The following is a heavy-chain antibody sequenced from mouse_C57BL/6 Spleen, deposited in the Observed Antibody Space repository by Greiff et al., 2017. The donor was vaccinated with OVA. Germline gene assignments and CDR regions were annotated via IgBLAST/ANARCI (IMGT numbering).Heavy chain of an antibody. CDR1: GFTFSSYA. CDR2: ISSGGDYI. V-gene: IGHV5-9-1*02. CDR3: TRDRYYGSSPMDY. J-gene: IGHJ4*01. Sequence: DVMLVESGEGLVKPGGSLKLSCAASGFTFSSYAMSWVRQTPEKRLEWVAYISSGGDYIYYADTVKGRFTISRDNARNTLYLQMSSLKSEDTAMYYCTRDRYYGSSPMDYWGQGTSVTVSS. D-gene: IGHD1-1*01.